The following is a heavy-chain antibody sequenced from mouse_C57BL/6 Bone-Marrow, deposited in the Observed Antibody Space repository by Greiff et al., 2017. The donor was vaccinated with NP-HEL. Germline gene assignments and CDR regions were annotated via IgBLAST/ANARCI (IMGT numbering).Heavy chain of an antibody. V-gene: IGHV5-12*01. Sequence: EVQVVESGGGLVQPGGSLKLSCAASGFTFSDYYMYWVRQTPEKRLEWVAYISNGGGSTYYPDTVKGRFTISRDNAKNTLYLQMSRLKSEDTAMYYCARHGWLLPSYAMDYWGQGTSVTVSS. CDR2: ISNGGGST. CDR1: GFTFSDYY. D-gene: IGHD2-3*01. CDR3: ARHGWLLPSYAMDY. J-gene: IGHJ4*01.